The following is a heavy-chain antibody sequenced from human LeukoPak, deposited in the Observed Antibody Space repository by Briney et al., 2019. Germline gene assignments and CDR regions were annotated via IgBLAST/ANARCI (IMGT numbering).Heavy chain of an antibody. CDR3: ARERVDYYDSSGYRFDP. D-gene: IGHD3-22*01. V-gene: IGHV1-69*05. CDR2: IIPIFGTA. CDR1: GYTFTSYG. Sequence: ASVKVSCKASGYTFTSYGISWVRQAPGQGLEWMGGIIPIFGTANYAQKFQGRVTITTDESTSTAYMELSSLRSEDTAVYYCARERVDYYDSSGYRFDPWGQGTLVTVSS. J-gene: IGHJ5*02.